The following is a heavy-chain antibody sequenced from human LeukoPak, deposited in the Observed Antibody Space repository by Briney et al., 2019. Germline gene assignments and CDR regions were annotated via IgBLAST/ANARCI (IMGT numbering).Heavy chain of an antibody. V-gene: IGHV1-69*06. Sequence: ASVKVSCKASGYTFTGQYMHWVRQAPGQGLEWMGRIIPIFGTINHAQNFQGRLMITADKSTSTAYMELSSLRSEDTAVYYCVRYLSTIMGATSGNDYWGQGTRVTVSS. J-gene: IGHJ4*02. CDR3: VRYLSTIMGATSGNDY. D-gene: IGHD1-26*01. CDR1: GYTFTGQY. CDR2: IIPIFGTI.